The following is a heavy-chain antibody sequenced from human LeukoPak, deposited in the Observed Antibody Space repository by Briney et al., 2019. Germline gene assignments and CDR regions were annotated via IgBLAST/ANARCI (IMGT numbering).Heavy chain of an antibody. CDR2: INHSGST. CDR1: GGSFSGYY. D-gene: IGHD3-22*01. CDR3: ARGSLHYYYDSSGYFDY. V-gene: IGHV4-34*01. Sequence: SETLSLTCAVYGGSFSGYYWSWIRQPPGKGLEWIGEINHSGSTNYNPSLKSRVTISVDTSKNQFSLKLSSVTAADTAVYYCARGSLHYYYDSSGYFDYWGQGTLVTVSS. J-gene: IGHJ4*02.